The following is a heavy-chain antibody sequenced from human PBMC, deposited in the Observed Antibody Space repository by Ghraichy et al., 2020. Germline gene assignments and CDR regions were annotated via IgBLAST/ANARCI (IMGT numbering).Heavy chain of an antibody. CDR2: IYPADSDT. J-gene: IGHJ3*01. V-gene: IGHV5-51*01. CDR3: ARRYYYDSSGHAHDAFDF. Sequence: GESLNISCKGSGYIFTNYWIGWVRQMPGQGLEWMGIIYPADSDTRYSPSFQGQVTISADKSISTASLQWGSLKASDTAMYYCARRYYYDSSGHAHDAFDFWGQGTMVTVSP. D-gene: IGHD3-22*01. CDR1: GYIFTNYW.